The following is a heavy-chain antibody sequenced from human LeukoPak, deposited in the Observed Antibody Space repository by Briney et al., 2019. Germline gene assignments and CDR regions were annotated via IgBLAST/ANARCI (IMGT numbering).Heavy chain of an antibody. Sequence: GGSLRLSCAASGFTLTNYWMSWVRQAPGKGLELVANIKQDRSEKYYVDSVKGRFTISRDNAKNSLYLQMNSLRAEDTAVYYCARLREIPVFGVVTKSTSYFDYWGQGTLVTVSS. D-gene: IGHD3-3*01. J-gene: IGHJ4*02. V-gene: IGHV3-7*01. CDR3: ARLREIPVFGVVTKSTSYFDY. CDR2: IKQDRSEK. CDR1: GFTLTNYW.